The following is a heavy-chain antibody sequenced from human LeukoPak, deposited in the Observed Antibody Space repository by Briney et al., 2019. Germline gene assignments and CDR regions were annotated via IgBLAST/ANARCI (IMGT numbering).Heavy chain of an antibody. V-gene: IGHV1-46*01. Sequence: EASVKVSCKASGYTFTSYYMHWVRQAAGQGLEWMGIINPSGGSTSYAQKFQGRVTMTRDTSTSTVYMELSSLRSEDTAVYYCARDGVAVAGTGDLLGWYFDLWGRGTLVTVSS. CDR2: INPSGGST. CDR3: ARDGVAVAGTGDLLGWYFDL. CDR1: GYTFTSYY. D-gene: IGHD6-19*01. J-gene: IGHJ2*01.